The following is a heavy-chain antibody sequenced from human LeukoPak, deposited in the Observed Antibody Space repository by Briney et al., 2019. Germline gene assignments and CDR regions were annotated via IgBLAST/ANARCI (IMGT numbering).Heavy chain of an antibody. Sequence: GGSLRLSCTGSGFTFGDYAMSWFRQAPGKGLEWVGFIRSKAYGGTTEYAASVKGRFTISRDDSKSIAYLQMNSLKTGDTGVYYCTRDDGWSGDYWGQGTLVTVSS. CDR1: GFTFGDYA. V-gene: IGHV3-49*03. CDR2: IRSKAYGGTT. D-gene: IGHD6-19*01. J-gene: IGHJ4*02. CDR3: TRDDGWSGDY.